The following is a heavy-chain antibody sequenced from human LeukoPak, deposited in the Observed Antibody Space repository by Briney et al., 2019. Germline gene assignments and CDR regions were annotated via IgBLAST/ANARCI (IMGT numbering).Heavy chain of an antibody. J-gene: IGHJ5*02. Sequence: ASVKVSCKASGYTFTSYDINWVRQATGQGLEWMGWMNPISGNTGYAQKFQGRVTMTRNTSISTAYMELSSLRSEDTAVYYCARGRWMGYYDSSGYYYPSWGQGTLVTVSS. CDR1: GYTFTSYD. D-gene: IGHD3-22*01. CDR3: ARGRWMGYYDSSGYYYPS. V-gene: IGHV1-8*01. CDR2: MNPISGNT.